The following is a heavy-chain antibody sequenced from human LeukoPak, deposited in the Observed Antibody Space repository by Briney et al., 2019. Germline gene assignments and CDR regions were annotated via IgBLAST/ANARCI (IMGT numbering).Heavy chain of an antibody. J-gene: IGHJ4*02. CDR3: ARVKIWGSYRYDY. CDR2: INHSGST. D-gene: IGHD3-16*02. V-gene: IGHV4-34*01. CDR1: GGSFSGYY. Sequence: PSETLSLTCAVYGGSFSGYYWSWIRQPPGKGLEWIGEINHSGSTNYNPSLKSRVTISVDTSKNQFSLKLSSVTAADTAVYYCARVKIWGSYRYDYWGQGTLATVSS.